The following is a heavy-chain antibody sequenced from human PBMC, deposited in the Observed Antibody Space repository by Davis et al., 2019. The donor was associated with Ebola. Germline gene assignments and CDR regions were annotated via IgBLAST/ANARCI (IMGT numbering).Heavy chain of an antibody. D-gene: IGHD2-2*01. Sequence: ASVKVSCEAFGYTFIYYYINWVRQTPGQGLEWMGRISPKSGATTYAQRFQGRVTMTRDTSSGTAYMDLGSLKSDDTAVYYCARGPAANAPLDYWGQGTLVTVSS. CDR2: ISPKSGAT. J-gene: IGHJ4*02. CDR3: ARGPAANAPLDY. V-gene: IGHV1-2*02. CDR1: GYTFIYYY.